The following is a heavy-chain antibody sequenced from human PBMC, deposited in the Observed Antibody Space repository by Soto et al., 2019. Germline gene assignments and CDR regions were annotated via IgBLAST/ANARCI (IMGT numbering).Heavy chain of an antibody. Sequence: QVQLVESGGGLVKPGGSLRLSCAASGFTFSDYYMSWIRQAPGKGLEWVSYISSSGSTIYYADSVKGRFTISRDNAKNSLYLQMTRLRAEDTAVYYCARVERGITIFGVVIPPFDYWGQGTLVTVSS. CDR3: ARVERGITIFGVVIPPFDY. V-gene: IGHV3-11*01. J-gene: IGHJ4*02. D-gene: IGHD3-3*01. CDR1: GFTFSDYY. CDR2: ISSSGSTI.